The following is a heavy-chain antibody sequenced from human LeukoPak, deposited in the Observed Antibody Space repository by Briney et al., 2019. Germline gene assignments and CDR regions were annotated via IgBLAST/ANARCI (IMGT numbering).Heavy chain of an antibody. V-gene: IGHV3-33*01. D-gene: IGHD3-22*01. CDR1: GFTFSTSG. CDR3: ARGATHFDSSGYFDN. Sequence: PGTSLRLSCAASGFTFSTSGIHWIRQAPGKGLEWVAVIYSDGSIEYYANSVKGRFTISRDNSKNTVYLQMNSLGVEDTAVYYCARGATHFDSSGYFDNWGQGTLVTVSS. J-gene: IGHJ5*02. CDR2: IYSDGSIE.